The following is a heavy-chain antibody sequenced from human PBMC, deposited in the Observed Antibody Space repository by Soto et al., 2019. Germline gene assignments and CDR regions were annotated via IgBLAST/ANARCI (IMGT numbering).Heavy chain of an antibody. D-gene: IGHD6-25*01. V-gene: IGHV4-31*03. J-gene: IGHJ4*02. CDR3: AKGGGYMSRYYFDY. CDR1: GGSISSDGYY. CDR2: INYSGSA. Sequence: LVLTCTVSGGSISSDGYYWSWIRQHPGEGLEWIGYINYSGSAYYNPSLKIRVTISVDTSQNQFSKNTLYLQMNSLRAEDTAVYYCAKGGGYMSRYYFDYWGQGTLVTVSS.